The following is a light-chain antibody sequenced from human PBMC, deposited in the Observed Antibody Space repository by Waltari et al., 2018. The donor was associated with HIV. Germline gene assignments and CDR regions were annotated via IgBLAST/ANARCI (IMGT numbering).Light chain of an antibody. Sequence: DIRMTQSPSSLSASIGDRVTITCRASQTISNSLNWYQQTPGQAPKLLIYTASRLQSGVPSRFSGSSSGTDFTLTISSLQPDDFATYYCQQSYATPLTFGGGTRVELK. J-gene: IGKJ4*01. CDR3: QQSYATPLT. CDR2: TAS. CDR1: QTISNS. V-gene: IGKV1-39*01.